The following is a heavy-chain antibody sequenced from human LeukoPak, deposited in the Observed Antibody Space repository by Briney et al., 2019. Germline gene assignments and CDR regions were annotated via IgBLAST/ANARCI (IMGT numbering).Heavy chain of an antibody. CDR3: ARDSGSFPLY. CDR1: GFTGSTNH. D-gene: IGHD1-26*01. CDR2: IYSGGST. Sequence: GRSLRLSCAASGFTGSTNHMSLVRPAPGRGLECVSVIYSGGSTYYAASVKGRFTVAIDNSKNPPYLPMNRLRAEDTAIYYCARDSGSFPLYWGQGTLVTVSS. V-gene: IGHV3-66*01. J-gene: IGHJ4*02.